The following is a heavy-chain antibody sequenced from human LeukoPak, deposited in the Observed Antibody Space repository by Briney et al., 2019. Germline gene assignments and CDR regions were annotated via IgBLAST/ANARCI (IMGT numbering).Heavy chain of an antibody. CDR1: GFTFGSYS. CDR2: INSGSNSI. D-gene: IGHD1-26*01. Sequence: PGGSLRLSCAAPGFTFGSYSMNWVRQAPGKGLEWLSYINSGSNSINYADSVKGRFIISRDNAKNSLYLQMNSLRAEDTAVYYCAKDLGPSGSSSDAFDIWGQGTMVTVSS. J-gene: IGHJ3*02. V-gene: IGHV3-48*01. CDR3: AKDLGPSGSSSDAFDI.